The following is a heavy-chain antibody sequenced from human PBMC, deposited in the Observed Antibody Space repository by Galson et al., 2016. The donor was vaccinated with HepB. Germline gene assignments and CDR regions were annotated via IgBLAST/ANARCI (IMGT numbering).Heavy chain of an antibody. CDR2: IYHTGTS. Sequence: TLSLTCAVYGASISDSNWWTWVRQVPGKGLEWIGEIYHTGTSNNNPFLSSRFTLSVDKSRNQFSLNVTSVTAADTAVYYCARAAIIPGARMVFDPWGQGILVTVSS. D-gene: IGHD2-2*01. CDR3: ARAAIIPGARMVFDP. V-gene: IGHV4-4*02. CDR1: GASISDSNW. J-gene: IGHJ5*02.